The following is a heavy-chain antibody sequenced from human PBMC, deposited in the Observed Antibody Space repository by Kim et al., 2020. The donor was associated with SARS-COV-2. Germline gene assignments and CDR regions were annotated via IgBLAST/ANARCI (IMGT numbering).Heavy chain of an antibody. CDR1: GYTFTSYY. Sequence: ASVKVSCKASGYTFTSYYMHWVRQAPGQGLEWMGIINPSGGSTSYAQKFQGRVTMTRDTSTCTVYMELSSLRSEDTAVYYCARDHRLYYYDSSGYPDYYYYGMDVWGQGTTVTVSS. CDR3: ARDHRLYYYDSSGYPDYYYYGMDV. D-gene: IGHD3-22*01. J-gene: IGHJ6*02. V-gene: IGHV1-46*01. CDR2: INPSGGST.